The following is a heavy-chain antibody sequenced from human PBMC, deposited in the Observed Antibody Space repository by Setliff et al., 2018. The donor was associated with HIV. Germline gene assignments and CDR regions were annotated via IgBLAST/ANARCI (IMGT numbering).Heavy chain of an antibody. D-gene: IGHD1-26*01. CDR1: GGSMSSYY. CDR3: ARVFPPTRGAPFGIPPGAFDI. Sequence: SSPLSLTCSVSGGSMSSYYWSWIRQTASKGLEWIGRIYTSGSIIYNPSLRSRVTMSVDTSKNQFSLKLSSVTAADTAVYYCARVFPPTRGAPFGIPPGAFDIWGQGTMVTVSS. V-gene: IGHV4-4*07. J-gene: IGHJ3*02. CDR2: IYTSGSI.